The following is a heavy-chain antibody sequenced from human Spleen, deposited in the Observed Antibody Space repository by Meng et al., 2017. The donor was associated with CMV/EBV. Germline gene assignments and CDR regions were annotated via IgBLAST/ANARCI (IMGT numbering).Heavy chain of an antibody. V-gene: IGHV4-34*01. Sequence: VYGGSCSGYYLSWIRQSPGKGLEWIGEINNSGSTNYIPSLRSRVTISLDTSNKQVSLKLSSVTAADTAVYYCARGGNDWGLYYFDYWGQGTLVTVSS. CDR3: ARGGNDWGLYYFDY. J-gene: IGHJ4*02. CDR1: GGSCSGYY. D-gene: IGHD7-27*01. CDR2: INNSGST.